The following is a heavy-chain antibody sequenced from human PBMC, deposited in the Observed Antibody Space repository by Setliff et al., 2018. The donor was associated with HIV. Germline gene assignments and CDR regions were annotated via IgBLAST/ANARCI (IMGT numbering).Heavy chain of an antibody. CDR2: ISGYNGNT. D-gene: IGHD2-15*01. V-gene: IGHV1-18*04. Sequence: ASVKVSCKASGYTFINFGITWVRQAPGQGLEWVGYISGYNGNTKYAQNVQGRVTMTRDTSTSTVYMELSSLRSEDTAVYYCARSRRYCSGGSCYGPGGYWGQGTLVTVSS. J-gene: IGHJ4*02. CDR3: ARSRRYCSGGSCYGPGGY. CDR1: GYTFINFG.